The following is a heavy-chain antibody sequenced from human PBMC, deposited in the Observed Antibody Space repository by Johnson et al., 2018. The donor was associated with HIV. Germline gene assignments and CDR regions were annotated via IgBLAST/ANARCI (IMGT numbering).Heavy chain of an antibody. Sequence: VQLVESGGGVVQPGRSLRLSCAASGFTFSSYAMHWVRQAPGKGLEWVAVISYDGSNKYYADSVKGRFTISRDNSKNTLYLQMNSLRAEDTAVYYCARGGAGGNSEGAFDIWGQGTMVTVSS. J-gene: IGHJ3*02. V-gene: IGHV3-30-3*01. CDR3: ARGGAGGNSEGAFDI. CDR2: ISYDGSNK. CDR1: GFTFSSYA. D-gene: IGHD4-23*01.